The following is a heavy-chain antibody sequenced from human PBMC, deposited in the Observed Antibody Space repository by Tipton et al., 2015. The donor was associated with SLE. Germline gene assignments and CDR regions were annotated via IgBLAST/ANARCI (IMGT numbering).Heavy chain of an antibody. CDR2: IREDGSEN. D-gene: IGHD5-12*01. J-gene: IGHJ4*02. CDR1: GFTFSNNW. V-gene: IGHV3-7*03. CDR3: ARDSPIVAGTFDS. Sequence: GSLRLSCVVSGFTFSNNWMAWVRQAPGKGLEWVAHIREDGSENFYVDSVRGRFAISRDNAQNSLYLHMNNLRAEDTAVYYCARDSPIVAGTFDSWGQGTLVIVSA.